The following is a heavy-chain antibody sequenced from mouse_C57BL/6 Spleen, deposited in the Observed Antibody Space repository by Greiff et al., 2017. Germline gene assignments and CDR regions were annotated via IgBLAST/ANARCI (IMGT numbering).Heavy chain of an antibody. V-gene: IGHV1-54*01. CDR1: GYAFTNYL. CDR3: ARGIPHAMDY. Sequence: VQLQQSGAELVRPGTSVKVSCKASGYAFTNYLIEWVKQRPGQGLEWIGVINPGSGGTNYNEKFKGKATLTADKSSSTAYMQLSSLTSEDSAVYFCARGIPHAMDYWGQGTSVTVSS. CDR2: INPGSGGT. J-gene: IGHJ4*01. D-gene: IGHD5-1-1*01.